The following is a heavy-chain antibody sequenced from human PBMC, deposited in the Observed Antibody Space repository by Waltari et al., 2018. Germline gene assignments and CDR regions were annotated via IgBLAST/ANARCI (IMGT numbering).Heavy chain of an antibody. Sequence: QVQLVESGGGVVQPGGSLRLSCVASGFTFRNSGMHWVRQTPGKGPGGRAMIWHDGSKPYYADSVYGRFIVSRDNSKNGLYLQMNSLRADDAGIYHCARIPLEAARLEAVDWGQGTQVSVSS. D-gene: IGHD6-6*01. CDR1: GFTFRNSG. V-gene: IGHV3-33*01. CDR2: IWHDGSKP. CDR3: ARIPLEAARLEAVD. J-gene: IGHJ4*01.